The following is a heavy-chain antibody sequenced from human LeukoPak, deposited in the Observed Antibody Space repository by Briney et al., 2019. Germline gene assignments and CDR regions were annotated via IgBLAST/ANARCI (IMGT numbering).Heavy chain of an antibody. CDR2: ISGSGGST. CDR1: GFTSSTYD. J-gene: IGHJ4*02. CDR3: ARDMSSAY. D-gene: IGHD3-10*02. V-gene: IGHV3-23*01. Sequence: GGSLRLSCAASGFTSSTYDMSWVRQAPGKGLEWVSGISGSGGSTYYADSVKGRFTISRDNSKNTLYLQMNSLRGEDTAVYYCARDMSSAYWDQGTLVTVSS.